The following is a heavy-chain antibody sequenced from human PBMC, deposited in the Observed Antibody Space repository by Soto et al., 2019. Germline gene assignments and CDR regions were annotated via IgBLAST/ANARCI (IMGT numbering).Heavy chain of an antibody. V-gene: IGHV3-11*01. J-gene: IGHJ4*02. CDR3: ARGGDSLTTPFDY. Sequence: PGGSLRLSCAASGFAFRDPYMSWIRQAPGKGLEWISYISSSGSTIYYADSVKGRFTIYRDNAKKSLYLQMDSLTAYDTAVYYSARGGDSLTTPFDYWGQGTQVTVSS. D-gene: IGHD3-16*01. CDR1: GFAFRDPY. CDR2: ISSSGSTI.